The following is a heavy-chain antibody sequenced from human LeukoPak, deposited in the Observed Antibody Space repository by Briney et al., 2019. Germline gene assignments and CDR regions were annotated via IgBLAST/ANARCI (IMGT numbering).Heavy chain of an antibody. Sequence: GGSLRLSCAASGFTFSDYYMSWIRQAPGKGLEWVSYISSSSSYTNYADSVEGRFTISRGNAKNSLYLQMNSPRAEDTAVHYCARDQLAGRWFDPWGQGTLVTVSS. V-gene: IGHV3-11*06. CDR3: ARDQLAGRWFDP. J-gene: IGHJ5*02. CDR2: ISSSSSYT. CDR1: GFTFSDYY.